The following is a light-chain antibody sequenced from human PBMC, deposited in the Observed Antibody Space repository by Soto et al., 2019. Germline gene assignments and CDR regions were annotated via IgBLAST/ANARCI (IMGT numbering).Light chain of an antibody. J-gene: IGLJ1*01. CDR2: GNS. V-gene: IGLV1-40*01. CDR1: SSNIGAGYD. Sequence: QSVLTQPPSVSGAPGQRVTISCTGSSSNIGAGYDVHWYQQLPGTPPKLLIYGNSNRPSGVPDRFSGSKSGTSASLAITGCQAEDEADYYCQAYDSSLSGYVFGTGTKLTVL. CDR3: QAYDSSLSGYV.